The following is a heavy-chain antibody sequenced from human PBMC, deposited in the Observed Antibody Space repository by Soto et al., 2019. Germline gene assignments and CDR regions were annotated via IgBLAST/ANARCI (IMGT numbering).Heavy chain of an antibody. CDR3: ARVPYYYDSSGYYPYYFDY. CDR1: GGSVSSGSYY. D-gene: IGHD3-22*01. J-gene: IGHJ4*02. CDR2: IYYSGST. V-gene: IGHV4-61*01. Sequence: SETLSLTCTVSGGSVSSGSYYWSWIRQPPGKGLEWIGYIYYSGSTNYNPSLKSRVTISVDTSKNQFSLKLSSVTAADTAVYYCARVPYYYDSSGYYPYYFDYWGQGTLVTVSP.